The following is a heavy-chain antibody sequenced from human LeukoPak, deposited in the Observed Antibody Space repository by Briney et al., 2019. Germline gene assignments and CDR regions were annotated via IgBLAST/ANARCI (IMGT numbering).Heavy chain of an antibody. CDR3: SRRGRNRDWFPRTLDY. CDR2: IKDGGTT. Sequence: SETLSLTCAVYGESFRDFFWTWVRQPPGKGLEWIGEIKDGGTTNYYPYLKSRVTISIDMSKYQCLLRVTSATAADTAVYYCSRRGRNRDWFPRTLDYWGQGTPVFVSS. CDR1: GESFRDFF. V-gene: IGHV4-34*01. J-gene: IGHJ4*02. D-gene: IGHD3-9*01.